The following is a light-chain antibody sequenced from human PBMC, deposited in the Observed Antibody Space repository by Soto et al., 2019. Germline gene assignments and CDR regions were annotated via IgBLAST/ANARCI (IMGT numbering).Light chain of an antibody. Sequence: MMPPSHATPVSLGGRATINSKSRHSDLFSAYLGWYQQKPGQAPRLLIYGTSSRATGIPDRFSGSGSGTDFTLTISRLEPEDFAVYYCQQYGNSPITFGQGTRLEIK. V-gene: IGKV3-20*01. J-gene: IGKJ5*01. CDR3: QQYGNSPIT. CDR1: HSDLFSAY. CDR2: GTS.